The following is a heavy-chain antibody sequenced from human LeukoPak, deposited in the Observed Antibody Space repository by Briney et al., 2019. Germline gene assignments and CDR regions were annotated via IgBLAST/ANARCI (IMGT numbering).Heavy chain of an antibody. CDR3: ARAPPPGIAVADFDY. CDR2: INTNTGNP. Sequence: ASVKVSCKASGYTFTSYAMDWVRQAPGQGLEWMGWINTNTGNPTYAQGFTGRFVFSLDTSVSTAYLQNSSLRAEDTAVYYCARAPPPGIAVADFDYWGQGTLVTVSS. CDR1: GYTFTSYA. D-gene: IGHD6-19*01. V-gene: IGHV7-4-1*02. J-gene: IGHJ4*02.